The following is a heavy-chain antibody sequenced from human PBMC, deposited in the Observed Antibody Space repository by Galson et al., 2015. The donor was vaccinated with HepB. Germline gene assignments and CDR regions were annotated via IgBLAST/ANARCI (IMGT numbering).Heavy chain of an antibody. D-gene: IGHD3-10*01. CDR3: ATDYYGSGSYDH. CDR2: FDPEDGET. CDR1: GYTLTELS. Sequence: SVKVSCKVSGYTLTELSMHWVRQAPGKGLEWMGGFDPEDGETIYAQKFQGRVTMTEDTSTDTAYMELSSLRSEDTAVYYCATDYYGSGSYDHWGQGTLVTVSS. J-gene: IGHJ4*02. V-gene: IGHV1-24*01.